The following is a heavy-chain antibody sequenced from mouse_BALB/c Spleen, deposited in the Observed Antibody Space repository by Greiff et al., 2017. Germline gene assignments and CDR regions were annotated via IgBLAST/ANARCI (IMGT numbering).Heavy chain of an antibody. J-gene: IGHJ2*01. CDR1: GFTFSSFG. CDR2: ISSGSSTI. D-gene: IGHD2-4*01. Sequence: DVHLVESGGGLVQPGGSRKLSCAASGFTFSSFGMHWVRQAPEKGLEWVAYISSGSSTIYYADTVKGRFTISRDNPKNTLFLQMTSLRSEDTAMYYCARYDYDGYYFDYWGQGTTLTVSS. CDR3: ARYDYDGYYFDY. V-gene: IGHV5-17*02.